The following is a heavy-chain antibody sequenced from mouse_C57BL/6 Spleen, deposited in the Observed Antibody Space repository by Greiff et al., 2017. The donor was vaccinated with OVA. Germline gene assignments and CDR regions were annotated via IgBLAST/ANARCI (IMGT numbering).Heavy chain of an antibody. D-gene: IGHD1-1*01. CDR2: IDPSDSYT. V-gene: IGHV1-50*01. J-gene: IGHJ2*01. CDR1: GYTFTSYW. Sequence: QVQLQQSGAELVKPGASVKLSCKASGYTFTSYWMQWVKQRPGQGLEWIGEIDPSDSYTNYNQKFKGKATLTVDTSSSTAYMQLSSLTSEDSAVYYCARWGGSPPYWGQGTTLTVSS. CDR3: ARWGGSPPY.